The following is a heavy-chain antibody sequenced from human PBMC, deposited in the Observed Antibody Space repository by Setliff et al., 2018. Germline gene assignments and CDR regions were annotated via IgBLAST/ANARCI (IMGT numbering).Heavy chain of an antibody. J-gene: IGHJ6*03. CDR3: ARESAGDESVRHLYYTDV. CDR1: GESFSNNY. V-gene: IGHV4-34*01. Sequence: SETLSLTCSVYGESFSNNYWSWIRQPPGKGLEWIGESNHSGGTSYNPSLKSRVTISMDTSKNQFSLGLTSVTAADTAVYYCARESAGDESVRHLYYTDVWGRGTTVTAP. CDR2: SNHSGGT. D-gene: IGHD1-1*01.